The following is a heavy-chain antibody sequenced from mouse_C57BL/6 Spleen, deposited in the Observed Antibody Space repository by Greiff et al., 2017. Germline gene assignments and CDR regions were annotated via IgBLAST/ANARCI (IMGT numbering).Heavy chain of an antibody. Sequence: QVQLQQPGAELVKPGASVKMSCKASGYTFTSYWITWVKQRPGQGLEWIGDIYPGSGSTNYNEKFKSKATLTVDTSSSTAYMQHSSLTSEDSAVYYCARWRDVNYGDYYAMDYWGQGTSVTVSS. V-gene: IGHV1-55*01. CDR3: ARWRDVNYGDYYAMDY. D-gene: IGHD2-1*01. CDR1: GYTFTSYW. J-gene: IGHJ4*01. CDR2: IYPGSGST.